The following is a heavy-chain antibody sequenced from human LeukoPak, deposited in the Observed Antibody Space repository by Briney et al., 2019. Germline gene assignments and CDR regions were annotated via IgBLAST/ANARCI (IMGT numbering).Heavy chain of an antibody. CDR3: VKDANGRYYYGSGSSSA. V-gene: IGHV3-23*01. CDR1: GFTFSSYA. D-gene: IGHD3-10*01. J-gene: IGHJ5*02. Sequence: GGSLRLSCAASGFTFSSYAMSWVRQAPGKGLEWVSAISGSGGSTYYADSVKGRFTISRDNSKNTLYLQMNSLRAEDTAVYYCVKDANGRYYYGSGSSSAWGQGTLVTVSS. CDR2: ISGSGGST.